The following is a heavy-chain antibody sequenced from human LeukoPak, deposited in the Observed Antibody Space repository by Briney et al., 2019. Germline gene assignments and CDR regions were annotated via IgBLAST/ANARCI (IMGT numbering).Heavy chain of an antibody. J-gene: IGHJ4*02. D-gene: IGHD3-10*01. Sequence: GGSLRLSCAASGFTFSSYSMNWVRQAPGKGLEWVSSISSSSSYIYYADSVKGRFTISRGNAKNSLYLQMNSLRAEDTAVYYCARGVAGELLWKNDYWGQGTLVTVSS. CDR2: ISSSSSYI. V-gene: IGHV3-21*01. CDR1: GFTFSSYS. CDR3: ARGVAGELLWKNDY.